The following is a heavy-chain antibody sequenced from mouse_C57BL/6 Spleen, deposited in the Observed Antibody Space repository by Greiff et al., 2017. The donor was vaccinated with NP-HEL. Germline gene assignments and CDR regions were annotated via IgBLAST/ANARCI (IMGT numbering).Heavy chain of an antibody. CDR2: IYPGDGDT. D-gene: IGHD1-1*01. V-gene: IGHV1-82*01. CDR3: ARITSSSLGYFDV. J-gene: IGHJ1*03. CDR1: GYAFSSSW. Sequence: QVQLQQSGPELVKPGASVKISCKASGYAFSSSWMNWVKQRPGKGLEWIGRIYPGDGDTNYNGKFKGKATLTADKSSSTAYMQLSSLTSEDSAVYFCARITSSSLGYFDVWGTGTTVTVSS.